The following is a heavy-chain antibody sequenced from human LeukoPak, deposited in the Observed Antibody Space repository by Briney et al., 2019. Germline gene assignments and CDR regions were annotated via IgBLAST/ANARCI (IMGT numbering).Heavy chain of an antibody. V-gene: IGHV4-39*07. Sequence: SETLSLTCTVSGGSISSSSYYWGWIRQPPGKGLEWIGSIYYSGSTHYNPSLKSRVTISVDTSKNQFSLKLSSVTAADTAVYYCARDSRTVQGAFDIWGQGTMVTVSS. CDR1: GGSISSSSYY. D-gene: IGHD2-2*01. J-gene: IGHJ3*02. CDR2: IYYSGST. CDR3: ARDSRTVQGAFDI.